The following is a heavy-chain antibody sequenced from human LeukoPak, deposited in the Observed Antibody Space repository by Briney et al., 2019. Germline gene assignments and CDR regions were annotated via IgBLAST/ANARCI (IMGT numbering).Heavy chain of an antibody. D-gene: IGHD3-3*01. V-gene: IGHV1-2*02. CDR2: INPNSGGT. CDR3: ARDVTPLRFLEWSDAARDY. CDR1: GYTFTGYY. Sequence: ASVKVSCKASGYTFTGYYMHWVRQAPGQGLEWMGWINPNSGGTNYAQKFQGRVTMTRDTSISTAYMELSRLGSDDTAVYYCARDVTPLRFLEWSDAARDYWGQGTLVTVSS. J-gene: IGHJ4*02.